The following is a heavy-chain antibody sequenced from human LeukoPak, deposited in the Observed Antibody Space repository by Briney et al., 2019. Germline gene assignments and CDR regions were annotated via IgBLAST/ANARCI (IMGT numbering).Heavy chain of an antibody. Sequence: SETLSLMCTVSGGSISSYYWSWIRQPPAKGLEWIGYIYYSGSTNYNPSLKSRVPISVDTSKNQFSLKLTSVTAADTAVYYCARANGSGTFYQADYWGQGTLVTVSS. J-gene: IGHJ4*02. CDR1: GGSISSYY. D-gene: IGHD3-10*01. V-gene: IGHV4-59*01. CDR3: ARANGSGTFYQADY. CDR2: IYYSGST.